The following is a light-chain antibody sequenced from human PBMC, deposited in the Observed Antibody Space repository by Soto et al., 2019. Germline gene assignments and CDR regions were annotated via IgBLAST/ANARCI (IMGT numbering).Light chain of an antibody. CDR1: QKIINY. Sequence: IVLTQSPAALSLSPGKRATLACRASQKIINYLIWYQQKPCQAPSPHIYGVFTRATGIPDRFSGSGSGTDFTLTISTMESEDFAVYCCQQYGSSPSTSGQGTKV. V-gene: IGKV3-20*01. J-gene: IGKJ1*01. CDR2: GVF. CDR3: QQYGSSPST.